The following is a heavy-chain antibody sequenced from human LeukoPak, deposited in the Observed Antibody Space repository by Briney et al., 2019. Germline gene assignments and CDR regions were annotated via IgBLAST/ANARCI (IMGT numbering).Heavy chain of an antibody. V-gene: IGHV4-59*01. CDR1: GGSISSYY. CDR3: ARGVKLYDFWSGYPAHPHFDY. Sequence: PSETLSLTCTVSGGSISSYYWSWIRQPPGKGLEWIGYNYYSGSTNYNPSLKSRVTISVDTSKNQFSLKLSSVTAADTAVYYCARGVKLYDFWSGYPAHPHFDYWGQGTLVTVSS. D-gene: IGHD3-3*01. CDR2: NYYSGST. J-gene: IGHJ4*02.